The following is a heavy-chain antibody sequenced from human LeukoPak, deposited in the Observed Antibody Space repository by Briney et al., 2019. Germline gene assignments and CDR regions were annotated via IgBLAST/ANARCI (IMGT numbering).Heavy chain of an antibody. V-gene: IGHV3-33*01. CDR2: IWYDGSNK. J-gene: IGHJ4*02. D-gene: IGHD6-19*01. CDR3: ARSGYSSGWYYFDY. Sequence: GGSLRLSCAASGFTFSSYGMLWVRQAPGKGLEWVAVIWYDGSNKYYADSVKGRFTISRDNSKNTVYLQMNSLRAEDTAVYYCARSGYSSGWYYFDYWGQGTLVTVSS. CDR1: GFTFSSYG.